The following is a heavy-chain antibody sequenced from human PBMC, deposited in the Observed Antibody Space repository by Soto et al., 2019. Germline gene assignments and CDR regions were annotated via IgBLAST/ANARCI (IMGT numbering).Heavy chain of an antibody. J-gene: IGHJ4*02. D-gene: IGHD3-3*01. CDR1: GFTFSSYA. CDR2: ISGSGGST. V-gene: IGHV3-23*01. CDR3: AKDGLRFLEWLPRGYFDY. Sequence: GGSLRLSCAASGFTFSSYAMSWVRQAPGKGLEWVSAISGSGGSTYYADSVKGRFTISRDNSKNTLYLQMNSLRAEDTAVYYCAKDGLRFLEWLPRGYFDYWGQGTLVTVSS.